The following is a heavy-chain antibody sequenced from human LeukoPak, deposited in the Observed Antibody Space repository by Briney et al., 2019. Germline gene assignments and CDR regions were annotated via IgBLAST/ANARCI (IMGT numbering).Heavy chain of an antibody. CDR2: INHSGST. CDR1: GGSFSGYY. J-gene: IGHJ3*01. D-gene: IGHD6-13*01. V-gene: IGHV4-34*01. Sequence: PSETLSLTCAVYGGSFSGYYWSWIRQPPGKGLEWIGEINHSGSTNYNPSLKSRVTISVDTSKNQFSLKLSSVTAADTAVYYCARHRIAAADDAFEVWGQGTMVTVSS. CDR3: ARHRIAAADDAFEV.